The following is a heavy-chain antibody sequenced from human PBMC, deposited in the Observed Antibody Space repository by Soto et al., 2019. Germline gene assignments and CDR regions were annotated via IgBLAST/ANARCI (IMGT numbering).Heavy chain of an antibody. J-gene: IGHJ4*02. Sequence: SETLSLTCTVSGGSISSSSYYWGWIRQPPGKGLEWIGSIYYSGSTYYNPSLKSRVTISVDTSKNQFSLKLSSVTAADTAVYYCARHQTYYDFWSGYYMPKAAGLDYWGQGTLVTVSS. V-gene: IGHV4-39*01. CDR2: IYYSGST. CDR1: GGSISSSSYY. CDR3: ARHQTYYDFWSGYYMPKAAGLDY. D-gene: IGHD3-3*01.